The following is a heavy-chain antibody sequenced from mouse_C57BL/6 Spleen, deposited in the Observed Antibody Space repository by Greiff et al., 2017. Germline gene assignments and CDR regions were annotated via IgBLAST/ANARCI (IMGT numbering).Heavy chain of an antibody. V-gene: IGHV3-6*01. CDR2: ISYDGSN. CDR3: ARVDHYAMDY. Sequence: EVQRVESGPGLVKPSQSLSLTCSFTGYSITSGYYWNWIRQFPGNKLEWMGYISYDGSNNYNPSLTNPISITRDTSKNQVFLELNSVTTEDTATYYCARVDHYAMDYWGQGTSVTVSS. J-gene: IGHJ4*01. CDR1: GYSITSGYY.